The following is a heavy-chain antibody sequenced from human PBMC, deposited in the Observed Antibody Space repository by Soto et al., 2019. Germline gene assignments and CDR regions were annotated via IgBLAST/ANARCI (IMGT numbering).Heavy chain of an antibody. D-gene: IGHD1-26*01. CDR2: INPKSGGT. V-gene: IGHV1-2*02. CDR3: VRVLMGATNPLV. CDR1: GYTFTVYY. Sequence: ASVKVSCKASGYTFTVYYMHWVLQAPGRGLEWMGWINPKSGGTMYPQKFQGRVTMTWDTSISTAYMALTRLRSDDTAMYYCVRVLMGATNPLVWGPGTLVTVSS. J-gene: IGHJ4*02.